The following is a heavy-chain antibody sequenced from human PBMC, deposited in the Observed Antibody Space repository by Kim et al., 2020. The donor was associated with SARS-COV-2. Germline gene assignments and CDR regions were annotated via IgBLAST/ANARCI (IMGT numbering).Heavy chain of an antibody. D-gene: IGHD2-15*01. J-gene: IGHJ4*02. Sequence: SETLSLTCAVYGGSFSGYYWCWIRKPPEQGLEWIGEINNSGSTNSNPYLKSQVPISVDTSKNQFSLKLSSVTAAATAVYYCARGARFTPRWLDYWGQGTLFTVSS. CDR3: ARGARFTPRWLDY. V-gene: IGHV4-34*01. CDR1: GGSFSGYY. CDR2: INNSGST.